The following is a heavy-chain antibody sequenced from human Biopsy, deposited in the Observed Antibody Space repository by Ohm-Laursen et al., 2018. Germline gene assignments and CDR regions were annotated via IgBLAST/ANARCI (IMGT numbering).Heavy chain of an antibody. CDR3: ARESNDFGGLYFPR. Sequence: SDTLSLTCPVSGGSFTGHYWSWIRQPPGKGLEWIGHISCTGYTSYNASLKSRVTISVDTSRNHFSLRLSSLTAADTAVYYCARESNDFGGLYFPRWGQGTLLTVSS. D-gene: IGHD4-23*01. CDR1: GGSFTGHY. V-gene: IGHV4-59*11. CDR2: ISCTGYT. J-gene: IGHJ4*02.